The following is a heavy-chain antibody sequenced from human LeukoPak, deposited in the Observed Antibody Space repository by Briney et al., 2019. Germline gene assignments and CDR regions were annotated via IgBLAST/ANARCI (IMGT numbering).Heavy chain of an antibody. CDR2: ISGSSYTT. CDR1: GFTFDDYA. Sequence: GRSLRLSCAASGFTFDDYAMHWVRQAPGKGLEWVSSISGSSYTTYYADSVKGRFTISRDNSKSTVFLQMNSLRAEDTAVYYCARVLSLTGYYPHDYWGQGTLVTVSS. CDR3: ARVLSLTGYYPHDY. J-gene: IGHJ4*02. V-gene: IGHV3-23*01. D-gene: IGHD3-9*01.